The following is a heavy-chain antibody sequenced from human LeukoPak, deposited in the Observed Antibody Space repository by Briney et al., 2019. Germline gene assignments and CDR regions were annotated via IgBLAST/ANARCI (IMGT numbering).Heavy chain of an antibody. CDR1: RFTFSSYN. D-gene: IGHD5-12*01. CDR2: IRYDGSNK. V-gene: IGHV3-30*02. Sequence: PGGSLRLSCAASRFTFSSYNMNWVRQAPGKGLEWVAFIRYDGSNKYYADSVKGRFTISRDNSKNTLYLQMNSLRAEDTAVYYCAKDLGDIVATLIDYWGQGTLVTVSS. J-gene: IGHJ4*02. CDR3: AKDLGDIVATLIDY.